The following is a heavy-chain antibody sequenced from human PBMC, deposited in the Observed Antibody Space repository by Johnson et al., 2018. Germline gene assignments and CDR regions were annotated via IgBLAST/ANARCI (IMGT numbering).Heavy chain of an antibody. Sequence: VQLVESGGGVVQPGRSLRLSCAASGFTFSNAWMNWVRQAPGKGLEWVGRIKSKTDGGTTDYAAPVKGRFTISSDNAKNSLYLQMNSLSAEDTALYYCAKGSYCSSTSCYDYYYYMDVWGKGTTVTVSS. D-gene: IGHD2-2*01. CDR2: IKSKTDGGTT. V-gene: IGHV3-15*07. CDR1: GFTFSNAW. CDR3: AKGSYCSSTSCYDYYYYMDV. J-gene: IGHJ6*03.